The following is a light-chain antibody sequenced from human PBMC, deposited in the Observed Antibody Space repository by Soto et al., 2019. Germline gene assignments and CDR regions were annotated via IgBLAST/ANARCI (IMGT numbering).Light chain of an antibody. CDR2: GAS. V-gene: IGKV3-11*01. Sequence: EIVLTQSPATLSLSPGERATLSCRASQSVSSYLAWYQQKPGLAPRLLIYGASNRATGIPARFSGSGSGTDFTLTISSLEPEDFAVYYCQQRFNWLFTFGPGTKVDV. CDR1: QSVSSY. CDR3: QQRFNWLFT. J-gene: IGKJ3*01.